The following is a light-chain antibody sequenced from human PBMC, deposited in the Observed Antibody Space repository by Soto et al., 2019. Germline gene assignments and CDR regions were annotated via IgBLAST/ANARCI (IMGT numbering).Light chain of an antibody. CDR1: SSDVGGYNY. CDR3: SSYTSSSHNYV. J-gene: IGLJ1*01. Sequence: QSVLTQPASVSGSPGQSITISCTGTSSDVGGYNYVSWYQQHPGKAPKLMIYEVSNRPSGVSNRFSGSKPGNTASLTISGLQAEDEADYYCSSYTSSSHNYVLGTGTKVTVL. CDR2: EVS. V-gene: IGLV2-14*01.